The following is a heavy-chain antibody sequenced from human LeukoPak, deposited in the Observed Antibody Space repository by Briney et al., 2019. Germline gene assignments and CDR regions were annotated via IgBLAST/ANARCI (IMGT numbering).Heavy chain of an antibody. Sequence: SQTLSLTCAVSGGSISSGGYSWSWIRQPPGKGLEWIGYIYHSGSTYYNPSLKSRVTISVDRSKNQFSLKLSSVTAADTAVYYCARGPGHKNRWFDPWGQGTLVTVSS. J-gene: IGHJ5*02. D-gene: IGHD2-8*02. CDR3: ARGPGHKNRWFDP. CDR1: GGSISSGGYS. CDR2: IYHSGST. V-gene: IGHV4-30-2*01.